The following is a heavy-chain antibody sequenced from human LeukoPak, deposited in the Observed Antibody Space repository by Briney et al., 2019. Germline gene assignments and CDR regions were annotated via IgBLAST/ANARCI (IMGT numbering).Heavy chain of an antibody. CDR2: ISAYNGNT. Sequence: GASVKVSCKASGYTFTSYGISWVRQAPGQGLEWMGWISAYNGNTNYAQKLQGRVTMTTDTSTSTAYMELRSLRSDDTAVYYCARDYYDSSGYSIFDYWGQGTLVTVSS. D-gene: IGHD3-22*01. CDR3: ARDYYDSSGYSIFDY. J-gene: IGHJ4*02. CDR1: GYTFTSYG. V-gene: IGHV1-18*01.